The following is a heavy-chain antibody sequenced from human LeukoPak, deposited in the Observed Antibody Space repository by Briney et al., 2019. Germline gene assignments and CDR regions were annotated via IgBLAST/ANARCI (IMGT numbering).Heavy chain of an antibody. CDR2: ISGSGGST. V-gene: IGHV3-23*01. Sequence: GGSLRLSCAASGFTFSSYAMSWVRQAPGKGLEWVSAISGSGGSTYYADSVKGRFTISRDNSKNTLYLQMNSLKTEDTAVYYCATGGSYYDYWGQGTLVTVSS. J-gene: IGHJ4*02. D-gene: IGHD1-26*01. CDR3: ATGGSYYDY. CDR1: GFTFSSYA.